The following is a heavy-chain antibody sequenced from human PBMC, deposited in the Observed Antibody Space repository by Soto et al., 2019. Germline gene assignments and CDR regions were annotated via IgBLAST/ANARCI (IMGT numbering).Heavy chain of an antibody. V-gene: IGHV3-23*01. Sequence: PGGSLRLSCAASGFTFNNYAMSWVRQAPGKGLEWVSGISSTGGGTYYADPEKGRLTISRDYSKNALLQLMSNLSADDTILYYCAKGHDIVVVPNVDYWGQGTLVTVSS. D-gene: IGHD2-21*01. J-gene: IGHJ4*02. CDR1: GFTFNNYA. CDR3: AKGHDIVVVPNVDY. CDR2: ISSTGGGT.